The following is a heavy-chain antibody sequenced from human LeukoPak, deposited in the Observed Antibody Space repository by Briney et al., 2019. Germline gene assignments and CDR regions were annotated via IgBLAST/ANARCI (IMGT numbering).Heavy chain of an antibody. V-gene: IGHV1-69*01. CDR2: IIPIFGTA. CDR3: ARDRPGLIAVAGYYYYGMDV. D-gene: IGHD6-19*01. CDR1: GGTSSSYA. J-gene: IGHJ6*02. Sequence: GASVKVSCKASGGTSSSYAISWVRQAPGQGLEWMGGIIPIFGTANYAQKFQGRVTITADESTSTAYMELSSLRSEDTAVYYCARDRPGLIAVAGYYYYGMDVWGQGTTVTVSS.